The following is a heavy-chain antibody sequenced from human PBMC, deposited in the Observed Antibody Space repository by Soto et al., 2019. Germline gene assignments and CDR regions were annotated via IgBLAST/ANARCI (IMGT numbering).Heavy chain of an antibody. D-gene: IGHD2-21*02. Sequence: QVQLVESGGGVVQPGRSLRLSCAASGFTFSSYAMHWVRQAPGKGLEWVAVISYDGSNKYYADSVKGRFTISRDNSKNTLYLQMNSLRAEDTAVYYSARATGAYCGGDCYTADYWGQGTLVTVSS. V-gene: IGHV3-30-3*01. CDR2: ISYDGSNK. CDR1: GFTFSSYA. J-gene: IGHJ4*02. CDR3: ARATGAYCGGDCYTADY.